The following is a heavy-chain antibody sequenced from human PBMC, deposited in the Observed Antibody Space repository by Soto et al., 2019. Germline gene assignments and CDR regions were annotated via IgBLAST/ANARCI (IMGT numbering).Heavy chain of an antibody. D-gene: IGHD3-3*01. CDR3: ARQITISGAVNERYAFDI. CDR1: GYSFTSYW. J-gene: IGHJ3*02. CDR2: IYPGDSDT. V-gene: IGHV5-51*01. Sequence: GESLKISCKGSGYSFTSYWIGWVRQMPGKGLEWMGIIYPGDSDTRYSPSFQGQVTISADKSISTAYLQWSSLKASDTAMYYCARQITISGAVNERYAFDIWGQGTMVTVSS.